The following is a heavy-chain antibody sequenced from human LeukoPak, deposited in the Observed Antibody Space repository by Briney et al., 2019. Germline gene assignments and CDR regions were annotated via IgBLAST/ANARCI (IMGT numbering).Heavy chain of an antibody. J-gene: IGHJ4*02. CDR3: ARGGDTSGWFMDY. D-gene: IGHD6-13*01. Sequence: PGGSLRLSCVASGFTFSTYAMSWVRQAPGKGLEWVSGMSGSGGRTYYADSVKGRFTISRDNAKNSLYLHMNSLRAEDTAVYYCARGGDTSGWFMDYWGQGTLVTVSS. CDR2: MSGSGGRT. CDR1: GFTFSTYA. V-gene: IGHV3-23*01.